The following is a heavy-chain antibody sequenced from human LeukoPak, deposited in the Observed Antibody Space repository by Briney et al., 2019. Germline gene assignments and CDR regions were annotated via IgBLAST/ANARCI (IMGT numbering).Heavy chain of an antibody. CDR1: GFTFTSRSA. D-gene: IGHD6-13*01. J-gene: IGHJ4*02. CDR2: IVVGSDNT. V-gene: IGHV1-58*01. CDR3: AAPYSSTWFDY. Sequence: GASVRVSCKASGFTFTSRSAVQWVRQARGQRLEWIGWIVVGSDNTNYAQKFQERVTITRDMSTSTSYMELSSLRSVDTAVYYCAAPYSSTWFDYWGQGTLVTVSS.